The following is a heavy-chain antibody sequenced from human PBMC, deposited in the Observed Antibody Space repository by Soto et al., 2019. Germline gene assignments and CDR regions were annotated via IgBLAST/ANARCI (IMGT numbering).Heavy chain of an antibody. Sequence: QITLKESGPPLVKPTQTLTLTCTFSGFSLSTSGVGVGWIRQPPGKALEWLALIYWDDDKRYSPSLKSRLTITKDTSKTQVALTMTNTDPVDTATYSGAHRHSSSWYFYYFDSWGQGTQVTVSS. J-gene: IGHJ4*02. V-gene: IGHV2-5*02. CDR2: IYWDDDK. CDR3: AHRHSSSWYFYYFDS. CDR1: GFSLSTSGVG. D-gene: IGHD6-13*01.